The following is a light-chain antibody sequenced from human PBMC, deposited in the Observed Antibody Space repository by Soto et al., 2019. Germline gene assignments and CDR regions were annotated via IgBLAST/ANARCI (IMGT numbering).Light chain of an antibody. CDR3: CSYAGNFRGI. J-gene: IGLJ2*01. CDR1: SSDVGGHTF. CDR2: DVN. V-gene: IGLV2-11*01. Sequence: QSALTQPRSVSESPGQSVTISCTGTSSDVGGHTFVSWLQQHLGAAPKLIIYDVNKRPSGVPDRFSGSKSGNTASLTISGLQPGDEADYYCCSYAGNFRGIFGGGTKLTVL.